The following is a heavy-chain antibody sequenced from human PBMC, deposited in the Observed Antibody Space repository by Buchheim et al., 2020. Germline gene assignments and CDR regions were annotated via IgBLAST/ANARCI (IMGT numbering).Heavy chain of an antibody. D-gene: IGHD6-19*01. V-gene: IGHV4-61*01. CDR1: GGSVSSGSYY. CDR2: IYYSGST. J-gene: IGHJ3*02. Sequence: QVQLQESGPGLVKPSETLSLTCTVSGGSVSSGSYYWSWIRQPPGKGLEWIGYIYYSGSTNYNPSLKSRVTISVDTSKNQFSPKLSSVTAADTAVYYCARDSVAGRAFDIWGQGT. CDR3: ARDSVAGRAFDI.